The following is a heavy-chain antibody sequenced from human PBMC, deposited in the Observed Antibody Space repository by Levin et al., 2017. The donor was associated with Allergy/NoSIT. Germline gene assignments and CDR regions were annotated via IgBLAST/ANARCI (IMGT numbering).Heavy chain of an antibody. Sequence: GGSLRLSCAASGFTFSNYAMSWVRQAPGKGLEWVSGISGGGDTTYYADSVKGRFTISRDKSKNTLLLQMDSLRAEDTALYFGARDRGGRRYKLALSDYWGQGTLVTVSS. CDR3: ARDRGGRRYKLALSDY. D-gene: IGHD4-23*01. CDR2: ISGGGDTT. CDR1: GFTFSNYA. V-gene: IGHV3-23*01. J-gene: IGHJ4*02.